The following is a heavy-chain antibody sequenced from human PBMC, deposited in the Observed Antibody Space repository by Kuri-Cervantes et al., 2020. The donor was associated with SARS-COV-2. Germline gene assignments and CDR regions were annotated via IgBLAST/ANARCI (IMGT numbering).Heavy chain of an antibody. CDR2: ISGSGGST. CDR1: GFTFSSYA. V-gene: IGHV3-23*01. D-gene: IGHD2-15*01. CDR3: AKRPAVVRSFDY. J-gene: IGHJ4*02. Sequence: GESLKISCAASGFTFSSYAMSWVRQAPGKGLGWVSAISGSGGSTYYADSVKGRFTISRDNSKNTLYLQMNSLRAEDTAVYYCAKRPAVVRSFDYWGQGTLVTVSS.